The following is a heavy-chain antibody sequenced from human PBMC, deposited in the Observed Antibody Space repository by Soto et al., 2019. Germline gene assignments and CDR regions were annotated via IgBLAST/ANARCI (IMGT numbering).Heavy chain of an antibody. Sequence: VQLVQSGAEVRKPGSSVKVSCKAPGGTFSTYIISWVRQAPGQGLEWMGRTIPIPDITNYAQKFQGRVTVTADRSTSTAYMELTSLKSEDTAVYYCARDRITTRGDAFDLWGQGTMVTVSS. V-gene: IGHV1-69*08. CDR2: TIPIPDIT. CDR1: GGTFSTYI. D-gene: IGHD3-3*01. J-gene: IGHJ3*01. CDR3: ARDRITTRGDAFDL.